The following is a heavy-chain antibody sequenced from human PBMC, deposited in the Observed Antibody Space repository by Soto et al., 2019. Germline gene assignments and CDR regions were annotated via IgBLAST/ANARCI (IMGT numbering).Heavy chain of an antibody. V-gene: IGHV1-69*01. CDR3: ARAFGDPIYYYCGMDV. CDR1: GGTFSSYA. Sequence: QVQLVQSGAEVKKPGSSVKVSCKASGGTFSSYAISWVRQAPGQGLEWMGGIIPICGTANYAQMFQGRVTITADESTSTAYMELSSLRSEDTAVYYCARAFGDPIYYYCGMDVWGQGTTVTVSS. J-gene: IGHJ6*02. CDR2: IIPICGTA. D-gene: IGHD4-17*01.